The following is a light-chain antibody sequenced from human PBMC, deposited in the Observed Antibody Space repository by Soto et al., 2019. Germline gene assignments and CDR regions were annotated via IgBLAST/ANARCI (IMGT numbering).Light chain of an antibody. CDR2: EVR. J-gene: IGLJ3*02. CDR1: SSDVGGYNH. CDR3: CSYTSSSIRV. Sequence: QSPLTQPASVSGSPGQSITISCTGTSSDVGGYNHVSWYQQHPGKAPKLIIYEVRNRPSGVSNRLSGSKPGNTASLTISGLQADDEADYYCCSYTSSSIRVFGGGTKLTVL. V-gene: IGLV2-14*01.